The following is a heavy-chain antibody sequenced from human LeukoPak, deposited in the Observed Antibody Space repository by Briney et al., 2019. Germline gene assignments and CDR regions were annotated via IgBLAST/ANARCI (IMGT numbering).Heavy chain of an antibody. V-gene: IGHV4-34*01. D-gene: IGHD3-22*01. CDR2: MNPSGST. Sequence: PSETLSLTSAVYGGSFSGYYWTWIRQTPEKGLEWIGEMNPSGSTNYNPSLKSRVTISVDTSKNQFSLELSSVTAADTAVYYCARGRQDVTMIVVVMTAVSYYLDVWGKGTTVTVS. J-gene: IGHJ6*03. CDR1: GGSFSGYY. CDR3: ARGRQDVTMIVVVMTAVSYYLDV.